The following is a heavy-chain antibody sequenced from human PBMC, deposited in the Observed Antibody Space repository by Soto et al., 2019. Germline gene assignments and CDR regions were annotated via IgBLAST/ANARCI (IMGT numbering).Heavy chain of an antibody. V-gene: IGHV4-31*03. Sequence: QVQLQESGPGLVKPSQTLSLTCTVSGGSIRSGGYYWSWISQHPGKRLEWIGHIYYSRSTYSNPSLKSRVTISVDTSKNQVSLKLSSVTAADTAVYYCAREVRNYYDSSGPLYWGQGTLVTVSS. CDR2: IYYSRST. CDR1: GGSIRSGGYY. D-gene: IGHD3-22*01. CDR3: AREVRNYYDSSGPLY. J-gene: IGHJ4*02.